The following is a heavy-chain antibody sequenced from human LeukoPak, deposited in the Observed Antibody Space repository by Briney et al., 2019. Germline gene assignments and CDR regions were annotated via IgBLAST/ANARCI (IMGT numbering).Heavy chain of an antibody. J-gene: IGHJ4*02. D-gene: IGHD6-19*01. Sequence: SETLSLTCTVSGGYISSYYWSWIRQPPGKGLEWIGYMYYSGSTNYNPSLKSRLTISVDTSKNQFSLKLSSVTAADTAVYYCARGSGWYYYWGQGTLVTVSS. CDR1: GGYISSYY. CDR3: ARGSGWYYY. CDR2: MYYSGST. V-gene: IGHV4-59*01.